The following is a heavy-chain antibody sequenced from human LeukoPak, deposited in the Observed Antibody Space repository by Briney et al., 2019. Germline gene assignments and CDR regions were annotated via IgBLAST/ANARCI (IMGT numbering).Heavy chain of an antibody. Sequence: PGGSLRLSCAASGFTFSSYSMNWVRQAPGKGLEWVSSISSSSSYIYYADSVKGRFIISRDNAKNSLYLQMNSLRAEDTAVYYCARTTFGVANPDYWGQGTLVAVSS. CDR3: ARTTFGVANPDY. J-gene: IGHJ4*02. CDR2: ISSSSSYI. D-gene: IGHD3-3*01. V-gene: IGHV3-21*01. CDR1: GFTFSSYS.